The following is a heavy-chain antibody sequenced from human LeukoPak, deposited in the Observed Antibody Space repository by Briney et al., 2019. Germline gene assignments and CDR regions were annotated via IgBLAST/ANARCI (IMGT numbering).Heavy chain of an antibody. V-gene: IGHV3-21*01. J-gene: IGHJ3*02. D-gene: IGHD2-2*01. CDR3: ARDEGYCSSTSCYVDAFDI. CDR1: GFTFSSYS. Sequence: GGSLRLSCAASGFTFSSYSMNWVRQAPGKGLEWVSSISSSSSNIYYADSVKGRFTISRDNAKNSLYLQMNSLRAEDTAVYYCARDEGYCSSTSCYVDAFDIWGQGTMVTVSS. CDR2: ISSSSSNI.